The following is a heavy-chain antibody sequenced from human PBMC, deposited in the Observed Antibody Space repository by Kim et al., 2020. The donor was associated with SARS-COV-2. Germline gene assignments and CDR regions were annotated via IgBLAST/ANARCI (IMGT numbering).Heavy chain of an antibody. CDR2: IYYSGST. Sequence: SETLSLTCTVSGGSISSGDYYWSWIRQPPGKGLEWIGYIYYSGSTYYNPSLKSRVTISVDTSKNQFSLKLSSVTAADTAVYYCARAGYYDSSGELYPFDYWGQGTLVTVSS. J-gene: IGHJ4*02. CDR3: ARAGYYDSSGELYPFDY. D-gene: IGHD3-22*01. CDR1: GGSISSGDYY. V-gene: IGHV4-30-4*01.